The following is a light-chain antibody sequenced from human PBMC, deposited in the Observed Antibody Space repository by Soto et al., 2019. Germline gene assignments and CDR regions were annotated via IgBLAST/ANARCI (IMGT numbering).Light chain of an antibody. CDR2: GAS. CDR1: QSLSNNIY. CDR3: QLYGISPH. V-gene: IGKV3-20*01. Sequence: EILFTQSPGTLSLSPGERATLSCRASQSLSNNIYLAWYQQKPGQAPRLLIYGASSRATGIPNTLSGSGSGTDFTLTISRLEPEDFAVYYCQLYGISPHFGQGTRLEIK. J-gene: IGKJ5*01.